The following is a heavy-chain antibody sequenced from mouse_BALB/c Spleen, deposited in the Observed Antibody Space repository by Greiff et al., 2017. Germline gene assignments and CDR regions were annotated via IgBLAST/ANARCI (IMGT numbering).Heavy chain of an antibody. CDR1: GFTFSSYA. Sequence: EVKLMESGGGLVQPGGSLKLSCAASGFTFSSYAMSWVRQTPEKRLEWVASISSGGSTYYPDSVKGRFTISRDNARNILYLQMSSLRSEDTAMYYCARQGYYGDFDYWGQGTTLTVSS. CDR3: ARQGYYGDFDY. J-gene: IGHJ2*01. V-gene: IGHV5-6-5*01. CDR2: ISSGGST. D-gene: IGHD1-1*01.